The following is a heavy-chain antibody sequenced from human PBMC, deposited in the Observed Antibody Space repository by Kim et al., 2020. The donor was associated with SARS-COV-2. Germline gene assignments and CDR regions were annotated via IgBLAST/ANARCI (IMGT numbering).Heavy chain of an antibody. Sequence: GGSLRLSCAASGFTFDDYAMHWVRQAPGKGLEWVSLISGDGGSTYYADSVKGRFTISRDNSKNSLYLQMNSLRTEDTALYYCATSPPYCGGDCYFNWFDPWGQGTLVTVSS. CDR3: ATSPPYCGGDCYFNWFDP. J-gene: IGHJ5*02. CDR1: GFTFDDYA. V-gene: IGHV3-43*02. D-gene: IGHD2-21*02. CDR2: ISGDGGST.